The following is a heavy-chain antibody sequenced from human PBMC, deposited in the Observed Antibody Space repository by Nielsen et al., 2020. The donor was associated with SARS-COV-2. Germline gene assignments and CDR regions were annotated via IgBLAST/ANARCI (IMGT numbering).Heavy chain of an antibody. Sequence: VRQCPGKGLEWIGEINHSGSTNYNPSLKSRVTISVDTSKNQFSLKLSSVTAADTAVYYCARVKYDILTGLCRDYHYYYMDVWGKGTTVTVSS. CDR3: ARVKYDILTGLCRDYHYYYMDV. J-gene: IGHJ6*03. D-gene: IGHD3-9*01. V-gene: IGHV4-34*01. CDR2: INHSGST.